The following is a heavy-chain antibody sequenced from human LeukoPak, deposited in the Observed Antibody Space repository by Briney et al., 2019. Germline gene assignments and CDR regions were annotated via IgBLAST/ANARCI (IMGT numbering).Heavy chain of an antibody. CDR3: ARGGSYLSAFDI. V-gene: IGHV3-30*02. CDR1: GFTFTSYG. D-gene: IGHD1-26*01. CDR2: IRYDGSNK. Sequence: GGSLRLSCAASGFTFTSYGMHWVRQAPGKGLEWVAFIRYDGSNKYYADSVKGRFTISRDNSKNTLYLQMNSLRAEDTAVYYCARGGSYLSAFDIWGQGTMVTVSS. J-gene: IGHJ3*02.